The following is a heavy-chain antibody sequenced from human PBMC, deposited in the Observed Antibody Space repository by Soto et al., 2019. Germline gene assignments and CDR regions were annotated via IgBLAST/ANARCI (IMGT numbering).Heavy chain of an antibody. CDR3: AKDFGGSGSPSDY. V-gene: IGHV3-30*18. CDR1: GFTFSSYG. D-gene: IGHD1-26*01. CDR2: ISYDGSNK. J-gene: IGHJ4*02. Sequence: GGSLRLSCAASGFTFSSYGMHWVRQAPGKGLEWVAVISYDGSNKYYADSVKGRFTISRDNSKNTLYLQMNSLRAEDTAVYYCAKDFGGSGSPSDYWGQGTLVTAPQ.